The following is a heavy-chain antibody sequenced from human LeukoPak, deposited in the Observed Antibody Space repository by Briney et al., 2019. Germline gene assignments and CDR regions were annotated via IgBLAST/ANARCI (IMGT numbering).Heavy chain of an antibody. CDR1: GVTFSSYW. CDR3: GTGQGHGMDV. Sequence: GGSLRLSCAASGVTFSSYWMHWVRQAPGKGLVWVSRINSDGSSTSYADSVKGRFTISRDNAKNTLYLQMNSLRAEDTAVYYCGTGQGHGMDVWGQGTTVTVSS. CDR2: INSDGSST. V-gene: IGHV3-74*01. D-gene: IGHD1-14*01. J-gene: IGHJ6*02.